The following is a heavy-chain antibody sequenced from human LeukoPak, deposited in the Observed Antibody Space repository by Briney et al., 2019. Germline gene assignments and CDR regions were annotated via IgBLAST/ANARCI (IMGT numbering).Heavy chain of an antibody. D-gene: IGHD3-22*01. CDR1: GFTFSSYG. J-gene: IGHJ6*03. Sequence: PGGSLRLSCAASGFTFSSYGMSWVRQAPGKGLEWVSAISGSGGSTYYADSVKGRFTISRDNSKNTLYLQMNSLRAEDTAVYYCARDHYYDSSGYSLGNYYYMDVWGKGTTVTISS. V-gene: IGHV3-23*01. CDR3: ARDHYYDSSGYSLGNYYYMDV. CDR2: ISGSGGST.